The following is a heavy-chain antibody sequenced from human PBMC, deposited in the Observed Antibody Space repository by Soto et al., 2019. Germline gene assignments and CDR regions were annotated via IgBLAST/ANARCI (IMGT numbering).Heavy chain of an antibody. V-gene: IGHV3-23*01. CDR3: ATTTYYYDSSGYRGYFDY. J-gene: IGHJ4*02. CDR1: GFTFSSYA. Sequence: GGSLRLSCAASGFTFSSYAMSWVRQAPGKGLEWVSAISGSGGSTYYADSVKGRFTISRDNSKNTLYLQMNSLRAEDTAVYYCATTTYYYDSSGYRGYFDYWGQGTLVTVSS. D-gene: IGHD3-22*01. CDR2: ISGSGGST.